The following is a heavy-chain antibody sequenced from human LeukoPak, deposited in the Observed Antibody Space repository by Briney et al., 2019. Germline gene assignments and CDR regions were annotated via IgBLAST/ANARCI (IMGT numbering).Heavy chain of an antibody. Sequence: SETLSLTYTVSGGSISSYYWSWIRQPAGKGLEWIGRIYTSGSTNYNPSLKSRVTMSVDTSKNQFSLKLSSVTAADTAVYYCARDNMVRGLYYYYMDVWGKGTTVTISS. D-gene: IGHD3-10*01. J-gene: IGHJ6*03. V-gene: IGHV4-4*07. CDR1: GGSISSYY. CDR3: ARDNMVRGLYYYYMDV. CDR2: IYTSGST.